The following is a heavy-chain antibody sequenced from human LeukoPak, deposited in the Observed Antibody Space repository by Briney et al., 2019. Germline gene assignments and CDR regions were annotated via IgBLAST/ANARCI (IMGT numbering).Heavy chain of an antibody. CDR2: IIPIFGTA. CDR1: GGTFSSYA. D-gene: IGHD6-19*01. Sequence: ASVKVSCKASGGTFSSYAISWVRQAPGQGLEWMGGIIPIFGTANYAQKFQGRVTITADKSTSTAYMELSSLRSEDTAVYYCARDQIAVAGKGLYYYYYMDVWGKGTTVTVSS. V-gene: IGHV1-69*06. J-gene: IGHJ6*03. CDR3: ARDQIAVAGKGLYYYYYMDV.